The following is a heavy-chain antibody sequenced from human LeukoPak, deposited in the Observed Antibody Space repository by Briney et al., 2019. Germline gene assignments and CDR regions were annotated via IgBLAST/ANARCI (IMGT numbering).Heavy chain of an antibody. CDR3: ARGVRYCTSTTCTPDY. D-gene: IGHD2-2*01. CDR1: GFTFSSYA. V-gene: IGHV3-30-3*01. Sequence: GRSLRLSCAASGFTFSSYAMHWVRQAPGKGLEWVAVISYDGSNKYYADSVKGRFTISRDNSKNTLYLQMNSLRAEDTAVYYCARGVRYCTSTTCTPDYWGQGTLVTVSS. J-gene: IGHJ4*02. CDR2: ISYDGSNK.